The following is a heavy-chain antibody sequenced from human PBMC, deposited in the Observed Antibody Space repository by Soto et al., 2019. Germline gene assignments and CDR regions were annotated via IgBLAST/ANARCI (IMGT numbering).Heavy chain of an antibody. V-gene: IGHV3-30*18. Sequence: QVQLLESGGGVVQPGRSLRLSCEASGFTFSRYGMNWVRQAPGKGLEWVAVISYDGSNKYYADSVKGRFTISRDSSKNTLYLQMNSLRAEDTAVYYCAKDIVVVAAASPLDYYYGMDVWGQGTTVTVSS. CDR2: ISYDGSNK. J-gene: IGHJ6*02. CDR3: AKDIVVVAAASPLDYYYGMDV. CDR1: GFTFSRYG. D-gene: IGHD2-2*01.